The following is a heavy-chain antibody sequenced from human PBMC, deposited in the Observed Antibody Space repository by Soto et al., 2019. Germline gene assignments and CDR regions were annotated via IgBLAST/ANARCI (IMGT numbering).Heavy chain of an antibody. CDR2: ITGSSEAT. CDR3: ARRIEARVFDY. J-gene: IGHJ4*02. Sequence: EVQLLQSGGGLLQPGGSLRLSCAASGFTYSNFVMSWVRQAPGKGLECVSSITGSSEATYYADSVKGRFTISRDNSKSTLWLQINSLRAEDTAVYYCARRIEARVFDYWGQGTLVAVSS. D-gene: IGHD2-15*01. V-gene: IGHV3-23*01. CDR1: GFTYSNFV.